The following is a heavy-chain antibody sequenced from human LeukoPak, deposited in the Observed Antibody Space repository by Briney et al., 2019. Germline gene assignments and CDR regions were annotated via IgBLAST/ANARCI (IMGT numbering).Heavy chain of an antibody. CDR1: GGSISSYY. V-gene: IGHV4-59*12. D-gene: IGHD2-15*01. Sequence: SETLSLTCTVSGGSISSYYWSWIRQPPGKGLEWIGSIYYSGSTYYNPSLKSRVTISVDTSKNQFSLKLSSVTAADTAVYYCARDRFGSIVVVVAATYAFDIWGQGTMVTVSS. CDR3: ARDRFGSIVVVVAATYAFDI. J-gene: IGHJ3*02. CDR2: IYYSGST.